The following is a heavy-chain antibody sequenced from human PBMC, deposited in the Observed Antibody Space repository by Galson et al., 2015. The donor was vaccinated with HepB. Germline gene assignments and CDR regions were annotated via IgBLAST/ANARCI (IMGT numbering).Heavy chain of an antibody. CDR3: ARHSLTYYYDSSGYWSWFDP. J-gene: IGHJ5*02. V-gene: IGHV5-51*01. D-gene: IGHD3-22*01. Sequence: QSGAEVKKPGESLKISCKGSGYSFTSYWIGWVRQMPGKGLEWMGIIYPGDSDTRYSPSFQGQVTISADKSISTAYLQWSSLKASDTAMYYCARHSLTYYYDSSGYWSWFDPWGQGTLVTVSS. CDR2: IYPGDSDT. CDR1: GYSFTSYW.